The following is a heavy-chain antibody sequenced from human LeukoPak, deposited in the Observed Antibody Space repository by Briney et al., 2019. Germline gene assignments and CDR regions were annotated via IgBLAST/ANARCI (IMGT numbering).Heavy chain of an antibody. D-gene: IGHD2-15*01. CDR1: GDCVTSSH. J-gene: IGHJ4*02. CDR2: VSSDGTT. V-gene: IGHV4-59*08. Sequence: SETLSLTCSVSGDCVTSSHWNWIRQPPGKGLVWIGYVSSDGTTNYTPSLRSRLIMSVDTAKNDISLILTSVTAADTDIYYCARLDCLVEGCYNHWGRGTLVTVSS. CDR3: ARLDCLVEGCYNH.